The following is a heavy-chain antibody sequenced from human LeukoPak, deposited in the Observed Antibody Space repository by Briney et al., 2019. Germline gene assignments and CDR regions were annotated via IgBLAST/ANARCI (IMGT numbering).Heavy chain of an antibody. CDR2: IRYDGSNK. CDR1: GFTFSSYG. CDR3: AKVHPSSTSCCLFDY. J-gene: IGHJ4*02. Sequence: PGGSLRLSCAASGFTFSSYGMHWVRQAPGKGLEWVAFIRYDGSNKYYADSVKGRFTISRDNSKNTLYLQMNSLRAEDTAVYYCAKVHPSSTSCCLFDYWGQGTLVTVSS. D-gene: IGHD2-2*01. V-gene: IGHV3-30*02.